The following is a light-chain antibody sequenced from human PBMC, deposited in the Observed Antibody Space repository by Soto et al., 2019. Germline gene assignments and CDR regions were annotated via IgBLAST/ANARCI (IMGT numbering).Light chain of an antibody. CDR2: GNS. CDR3: QSYDSSLSAHV. Sequence: QSVLTQPPSVSGAPGQRVTISCTGSSSNIGAGYDVHWYQQLPGTAPKPLIYGNSNRPSGVPDRFSGSKSGTSASLAISGLQAEDEADYYCQSYDSSLSAHVFGTGTQLTVL. CDR1: SSNIGAGYD. J-gene: IGLJ1*01. V-gene: IGLV1-40*01.